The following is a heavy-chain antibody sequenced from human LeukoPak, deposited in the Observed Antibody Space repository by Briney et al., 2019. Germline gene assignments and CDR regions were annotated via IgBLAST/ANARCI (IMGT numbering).Heavy chain of an antibody. D-gene: IGHD6-13*01. CDR2: IKQDGSER. CDR3: AILSTASDDY. J-gene: IGHJ4*02. Sequence: GGSLRLSCAASGFISSYWMTWVRQAPGKGLEWVANIKQDGSERYYVDSVKGRFTISRDNAKNSLYLQMDSLRAEDTAVYYCAILSTASDDYWGQGTLVTVSS. CDR1: GFISSYW. V-gene: IGHV3-7*01.